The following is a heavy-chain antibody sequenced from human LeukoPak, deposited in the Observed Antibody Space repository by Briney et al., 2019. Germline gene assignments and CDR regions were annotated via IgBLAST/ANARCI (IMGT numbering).Heavy chain of an antibody. CDR3: ARGTVRYPFSY. Sequence: SSETLSLTCALYGGSFSGYYWSWIRQPPGKGLEWIGEINHSGSTNYNPSLKSRVTISVDTSKNQFSLKLSSVTAADTAVYYCARGTVRYPFSYWGQGTLVTVSS. D-gene: IGHD3-9*01. J-gene: IGHJ4*02. CDR2: INHSGST. CDR1: GGSFSGYY. V-gene: IGHV4-34*01.